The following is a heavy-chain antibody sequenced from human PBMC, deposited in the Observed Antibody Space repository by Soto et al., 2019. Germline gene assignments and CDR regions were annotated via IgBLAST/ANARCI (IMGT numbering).Heavy chain of an antibody. Sequence: PSETLSLTCTVSGGSISSGGYYWSWIRQHPGKGLEWIGYIYYSGSTYYNPSLKSRVTISVDTSKNQFSLKLSSVTAADTAVYYXARDADTVGKAVGGFDYWGQGTLVTVSS. CDR2: IYYSGST. V-gene: IGHV4-31*03. CDR1: GGSISSGGYY. J-gene: IGHJ4*02. D-gene: IGHD3-16*01. CDR3: ARDADTVGKAVGGFDY.